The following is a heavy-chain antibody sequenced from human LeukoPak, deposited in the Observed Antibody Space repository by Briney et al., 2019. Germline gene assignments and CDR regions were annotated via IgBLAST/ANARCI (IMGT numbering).Heavy chain of an antibody. CDR2: IYYSGST. D-gene: IGHD1-26*01. J-gene: IGHJ6*03. CDR1: GGSISSRSYC. V-gene: IGHV4-39*07. Sequence: PSETLSLTCTVSGGSISSRSYCWDWIRQPPGKGLEWIGTIYYSGSTYYNPSLKSRVTISADTSKNQFSLKLSSVTAADTAVYYCARDLRGRGRVGATRSYYYYYYMDVWGKGTTVTVSS. CDR3: ARDLRGRGRVGATRSYYYYYYMDV.